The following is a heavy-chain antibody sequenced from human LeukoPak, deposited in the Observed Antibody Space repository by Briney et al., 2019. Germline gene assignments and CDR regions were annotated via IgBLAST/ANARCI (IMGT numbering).Heavy chain of an antibody. D-gene: IGHD3-9*01. CDR3: SKGLRYFDWLSGFDY. CDR1: GFTFSSYA. CDR2: ISGSGGST. V-gene: IGHV3-23*01. J-gene: IGHJ4*02. Sequence: PGGSLRLSCAASGFTFSSYAMSWVRQAPGKGLEWVSAISGSGGSTYYADSVKGRFTISRDNSKNTLYLQMNSLRAEDTAVYYCSKGLRYFDWLSGFDYWGQGTLVTVSS.